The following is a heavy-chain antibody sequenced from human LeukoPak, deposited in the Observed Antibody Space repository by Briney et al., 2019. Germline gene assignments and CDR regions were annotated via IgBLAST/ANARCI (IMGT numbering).Heavy chain of an antibody. D-gene: IGHD1-26*01. Sequence: SSVKVSCQASGGTFSSYAISWVRQAPGQGLEWMGGIIPIFGTANYVQKFQGRVTITADKSTSTAYMELSSLRSEDTAVYYCARKGVVVGATGWFDPWGQGTLVTVSS. CDR3: ARKGVVVGATGWFDP. CDR1: GGTFSSYA. V-gene: IGHV1-69*06. CDR2: IIPIFGTA. J-gene: IGHJ5*02.